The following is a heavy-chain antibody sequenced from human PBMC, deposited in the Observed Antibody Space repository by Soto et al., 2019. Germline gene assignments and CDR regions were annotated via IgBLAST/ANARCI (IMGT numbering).Heavy chain of an antibody. J-gene: IGHJ3*01. CDR3: ARDHPDSIGNYAGLGSRAFNL. Sequence: GGSLRLSCAVSGFIINSLDMHWVRQAPGKGLEWVSFISEDGTNKYYSDSVRGRFTISRDNSKNTVYLNMNSLRVEDTAVYYCARDHPDSIGNYAGLGSRAFNLWGQGTMVTVSS. D-gene: IGHD3-22*01. CDR1: GFIINSLD. V-gene: IGHV3-30-3*01. CDR2: ISEDGTNK.